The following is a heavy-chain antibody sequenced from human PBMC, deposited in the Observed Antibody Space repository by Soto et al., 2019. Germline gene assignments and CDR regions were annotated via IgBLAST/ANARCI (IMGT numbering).Heavy chain of an antibody. CDR1: GGTFSDYT. CDR3: AINGTLTGYSYGMDV. V-gene: IGHV1-69*01. J-gene: IGHJ6*02. D-gene: IGHD1-20*01. CDR2: IIPIFDTA. Sequence: QVQLVQSGAELRKPGSSVKVSCKASGGTFSDYTINWVRQAPGQRLEWMGGIIPIFDTANYAEKFQGRVTITADESTSTSFMEVSSLRSEDTAVYYCAINGTLTGYSYGMDVWGQGTMVTVSS.